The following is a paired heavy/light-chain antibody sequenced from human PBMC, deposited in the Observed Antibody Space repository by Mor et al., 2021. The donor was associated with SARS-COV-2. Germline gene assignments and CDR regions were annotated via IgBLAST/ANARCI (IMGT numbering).Heavy chain of an antibody. Sequence: EAQLLESGGGLVGPGGSLRLSCAASAFTFSTYAMNWVRQAPGKGLEWVSAISGSGGNTYYADSVKGRFTVSRDNSENRLYLQMNNVRAEDTAVYYCAKDLHWHDSSGVAYKVGMDVWGQGTTVTVSS. D-gene: IGHD3-22*01. V-gene: IGHV3-23*01. J-gene: IGHJ6*02. CDR1: AFTFSTYA. CDR3: AKDLHWHDSSGVAYKVGMDV. CDR2: ISGSGGNT.
Light chain of an antibody. Sequence: EIVMTQSPATLSVSPGESATLSCRASQSINNNLAWYQQNPGQAPRLLIYGASARATGLPARFRGSGYGTEFTLTISGLQSEDFATYYCQQYHTWSYSFGQGTKLEIK. CDR3: QQYHTWSYS. CDR2: GAS. J-gene: IGKJ2*03. V-gene: IGKV3D-15*01. CDR1: QSINNN.